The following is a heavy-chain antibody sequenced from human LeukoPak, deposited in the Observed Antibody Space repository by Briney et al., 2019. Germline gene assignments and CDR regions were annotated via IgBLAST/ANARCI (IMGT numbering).Heavy chain of an antibody. CDR1: GGSISGTYY. Sequence: SETLSLTCTVSGGSISGTYYWSWIRQPPGKGLEWIGYIYYTGTTDSNPSLKSRVTISLDTSKNQFSLNLSSVTAADTAVYCCARRWVYDKRAFDAWGQGTMVTVSS. J-gene: IGHJ3*01. D-gene: IGHD3-16*01. V-gene: IGHV4-59*08. CDR3: ARRWVYDKRAFDA. CDR2: IYYTGTT.